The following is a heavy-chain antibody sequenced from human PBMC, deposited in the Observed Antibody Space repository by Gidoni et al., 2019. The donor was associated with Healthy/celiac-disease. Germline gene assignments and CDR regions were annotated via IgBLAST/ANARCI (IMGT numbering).Heavy chain of an antibody. CDR2: ISSSRSYI. J-gene: IGHJ3*02. D-gene: IGHD3-22*01. V-gene: IGHV3-21*01. CDR3: ARDRNYYDSSVAFDI. Sequence: EVQLVESGRGLVKPGGPLRLSCAASRFTFSSYSMNWVRQAPGKGLEWVSSISSSRSYIYYADSVKGRFTISRDNAKNSLYLQMNSLRAEDTAVYYCARDRNYYDSSVAFDIWGQGTMVTVSS. CDR1: RFTFSSYS.